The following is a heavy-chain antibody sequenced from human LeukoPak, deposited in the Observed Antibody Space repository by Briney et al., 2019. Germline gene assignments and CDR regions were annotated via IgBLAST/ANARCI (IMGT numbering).Heavy chain of an antibody. Sequence: GGSLRLSCAASGFTFSGYEMNWVRQAPGKGLEWVSYISNTGGTIYYADSVKGRFTISRDNAKNLLYLQINSLRVEDTAIYYCARGQLPDYWGQGTLVTVSS. D-gene: IGHD1-26*01. V-gene: IGHV3-48*03. J-gene: IGHJ4*02. CDR3: ARGQLPDY. CDR1: GFTFSGYE. CDR2: ISNTGGTI.